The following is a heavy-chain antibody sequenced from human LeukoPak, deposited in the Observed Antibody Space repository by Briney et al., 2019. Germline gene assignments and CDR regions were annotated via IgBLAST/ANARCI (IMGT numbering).Heavy chain of an antibody. CDR2: IWYDGSNK. J-gene: IGHJ3*02. Sequence: PGRSLRLSCAASGFTFSSYGMHWVRQAPGKGLEWVAVIWYDGSNKYYADSVKGRFTISRDNSENTLYLQMNSLRAEDTAVYYCARGSPRGVVVPAAIDDAFDIWGQGTMVTVSS. CDR1: GFTFSSYG. D-gene: IGHD2-2*02. CDR3: ARGSPRGVVVPAAIDDAFDI. V-gene: IGHV3-33*01.